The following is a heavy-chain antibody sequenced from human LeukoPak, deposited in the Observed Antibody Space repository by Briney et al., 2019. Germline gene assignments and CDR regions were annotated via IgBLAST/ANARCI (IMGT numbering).Heavy chain of an antibody. CDR1: GFTFSSYG. J-gene: IGHJ4*02. CDR2: IRYDGSNK. V-gene: IGHV3-30*02. D-gene: IGHD6-13*01. Sequence: GGSLRLSCAASGFTFSSYGMHWVRQAPGKGLEWVAFIRYDGSNKYYADSVKGRFTISRDNSKNTLYLQMNSLRDEDTAVYYCAKEPRAIAAASSADYWGQGTLVTVSS. CDR3: AKEPRAIAAASSADY.